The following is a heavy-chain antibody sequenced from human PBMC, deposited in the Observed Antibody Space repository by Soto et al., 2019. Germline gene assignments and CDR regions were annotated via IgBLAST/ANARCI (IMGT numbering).Heavy chain of an antibody. V-gene: IGHV3-23*01. CDR2: ISGSGGST. D-gene: IGHD6-13*01. Sequence: PGGSLRLSCAASGFTFSSYAMSWVRQAPGKGLEWVSAISGSGGSTYYADSVKGRFTISRDNSKNTLYLQMNSLRAEDTAVYYCADSSSWYRSYYYGMDVWGQGTTVTVSS. CDR3: ADSSSWYRSYYYGMDV. J-gene: IGHJ6*02. CDR1: GFTFSSYA.